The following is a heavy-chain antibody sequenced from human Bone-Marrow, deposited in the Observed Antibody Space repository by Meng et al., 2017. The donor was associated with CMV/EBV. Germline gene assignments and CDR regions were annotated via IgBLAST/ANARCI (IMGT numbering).Heavy chain of an antibody. CDR3: AHRGRRDAFDI. CDR1: GFSLSNARMG. Sequence: SGPTLVKPTETLTLTCTVSGFSLSNARMGVSWIRQPPGKALEWLAHIFSNDEKSYSTSLKSRLTITKDTSKNQVVLTMTNMDPVDTATYYCAHRGRRDAFDIWGQGTMVTVSS. V-gene: IGHV2-26*01. J-gene: IGHJ3*02. CDR2: IFSNDEK.